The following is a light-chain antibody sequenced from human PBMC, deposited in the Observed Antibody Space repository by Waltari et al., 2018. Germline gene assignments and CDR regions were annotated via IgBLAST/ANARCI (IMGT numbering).Light chain of an antibody. CDR2: RND. V-gene: IGLV1-47*01. J-gene: IGLJ3*02. CDR1: SSNIGSNY. Sequence: QSVLTQPPSASGTPGQRVTISCSGSSSNIGSNYVYWYQQLPGTAPKRLIYRNDQRPSGVPDRFSGSKSGTSASLAISGLRSEDEANYYCAAWDDSLREVFGGGTRLTVL. CDR3: AAWDDSLREV.